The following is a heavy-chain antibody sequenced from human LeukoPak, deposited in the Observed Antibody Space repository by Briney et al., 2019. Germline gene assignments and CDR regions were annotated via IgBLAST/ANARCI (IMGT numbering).Heavy chain of an antibody. Sequence: TGGSLRLSCAASGFTVSSNYMSWVRQAPGKGLEFVSIIYSSGSTYYADSVKGRFTISRDNSKNTLHLQMNNLRAEDTAMYYCARGEDSNGYYGYYFGYWGQGTLVTVSS. CDR2: IYSSGST. CDR3: ARGEDSNGYYGYYFGY. V-gene: IGHV3-53*01. CDR1: GFTVSSNY. J-gene: IGHJ4*02. D-gene: IGHD3-22*01.